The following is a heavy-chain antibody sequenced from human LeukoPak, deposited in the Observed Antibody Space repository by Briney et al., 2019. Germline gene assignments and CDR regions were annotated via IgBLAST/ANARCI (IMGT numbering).Heavy chain of an antibody. D-gene: IGHD4-17*01. J-gene: IGHJ5*02. Sequence: SETLSLTCTVSGGSISSYYWSWIRQPPVKGLEWIGYIYYSGSTNYNPSLKSRVTIAVGTSKNQFSLKLSSVTAADTAVYYCARALLRPWFDPWGQGTLVTVSS. CDR2: IYYSGST. CDR1: GGSISSYY. CDR3: ARALLRPWFDP. V-gene: IGHV4-59*01.